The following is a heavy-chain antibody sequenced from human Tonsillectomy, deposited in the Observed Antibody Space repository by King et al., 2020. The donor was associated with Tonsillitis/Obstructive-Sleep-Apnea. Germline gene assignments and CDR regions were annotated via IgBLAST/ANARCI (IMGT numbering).Heavy chain of an antibody. CDR1: GFTFSDYW. CDR2: IKQDGGEK. J-gene: IGHJ4*02. V-gene: IGHV3-7*01. D-gene: IGHD1-26*01. CDR3: ARDKIVGDTLLDY. Sequence: VQLVESGGGLVQPGGSLRLSCAASGFTFSDYWMSWVRQAPGKGLEWVANIKQDGGEKYYVDSVKGRFTISRDSAKNSLYLQMNSLRAEDTAVYYCARDKIVGDTLLDYWGQGTLVTVSS.